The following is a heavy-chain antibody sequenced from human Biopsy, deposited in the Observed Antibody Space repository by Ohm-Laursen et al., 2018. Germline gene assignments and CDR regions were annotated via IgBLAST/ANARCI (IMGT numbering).Heavy chain of an antibody. J-gene: IGHJ3*02. D-gene: IGHD3-22*01. CDR3: ARWTPEYDSSRYYLDAFDI. V-gene: IGHV4-4*08. CDR2: IWSSGTT. Sequence: SDTLSLTCSISGGSISGYYWNWIRQSPGKGLEWIGYIWSSGTTDYNPSLQSRVSMSLELSTDQFSLKVDSVTAADTAVYYCARWTPEYDSSRYYLDAFDIWGQGTKVTVSS. CDR1: GGSISGYY.